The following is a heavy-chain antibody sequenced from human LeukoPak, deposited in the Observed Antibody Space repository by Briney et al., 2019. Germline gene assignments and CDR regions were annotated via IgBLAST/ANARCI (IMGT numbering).Heavy chain of an antibody. J-gene: IGHJ3*02. D-gene: IGHD3-22*01. CDR2: ISGSGGST. V-gene: IGHV3-23*01. Sequence: PGGSLRLSCAASGFAFSSYAMSWVRQAPGKGLEWVSAISGSGGSTYYADSVKGRFTISRDNSKNTLYLQMNSLRAEDTAVYYCAKFITMIVDAFDIWGQGTMVTVSS. CDR3: AKFITMIVDAFDI. CDR1: GFAFSSYA.